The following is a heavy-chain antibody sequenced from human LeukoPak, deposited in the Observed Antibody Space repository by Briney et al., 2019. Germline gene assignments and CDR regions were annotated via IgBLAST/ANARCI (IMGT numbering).Heavy chain of an antibody. V-gene: IGHV4-61*02. Sequence: ASQTLSLTCTVSGGSISSGSYYWSWIRQPAGKGLEWIGRIDTSGSTNYNPSLKSRVTISVDTSKNQFSLKLSSVTAADTAVYYCARAYYDFWSGSPGGFDYWGQGTLVTVSS. CDR2: IDTSGST. D-gene: IGHD3-3*01. J-gene: IGHJ4*02. CDR1: GGSISSGSYY. CDR3: ARAYYDFWSGSPGGFDY.